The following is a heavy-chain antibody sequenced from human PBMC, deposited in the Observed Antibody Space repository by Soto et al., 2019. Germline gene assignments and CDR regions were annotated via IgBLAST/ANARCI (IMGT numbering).Heavy chain of an antibody. Sequence: SRTLSLTCAISGDSVSSNSAAWNWIRQSPSRGLEWLGKTYYRSKWYNDYAVSVKSRITINPDTSKNQFSLRLNSVTPEDTAVYYCARLSIAAAGMVSYFDYWGQGTLVTVSS. CDR1: GDSVSSNSAA. V-gene: IGHV6-1*01. CDR3: ARLSIAAAGMVSYFDY. D-gene: IGHD6-13*01. J-gene: IGHJ4*02. CDR2: TYYRSKWYN.